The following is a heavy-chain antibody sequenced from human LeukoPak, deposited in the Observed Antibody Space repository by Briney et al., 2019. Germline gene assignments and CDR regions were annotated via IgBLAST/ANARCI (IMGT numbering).Heavy chain of an antibody. CDR3: ARGPDERTIRYFDWLYNY. D-gene: IGHD3-9*01. Sequence: SETLSLTCAVYGVSFSGYYWRWIRHPPGKGVEWIGEINHSGSTNYNPSLKSRVTISVDTSKNQFSLKLSSVTAADTAVYYCARGPDERTIRYFDWLYNYWGQGTLVTVSS. J-gene: IGHJ4*02. V-gene: IGHV4-34*01. CDR1: GVSFSGYY. CDR2: INHSGST.